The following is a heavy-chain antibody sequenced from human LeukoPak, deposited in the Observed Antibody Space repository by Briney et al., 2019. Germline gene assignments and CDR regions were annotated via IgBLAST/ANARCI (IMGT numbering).Heavy chain of an antibody. J-gene: IGHJ5*02. D-gene: IGHD2-15*01. CDR3: AREAYYVVVVAATRWFDP. CDR1: GFTFSSYA. Sequence: PGGSLRLSCAASGFTFSSYAMHWVRQAPGKGLEWVAVISYDGSNKYYADSVKGRFTISRDNSKNTLYLQMNSLRAEDTAVYYCAREAYYVVVVAATRWFDPWGQGTLVTVSS. V-gene: IGHV3-30-3*01. CDR2: ISYDGSNK.